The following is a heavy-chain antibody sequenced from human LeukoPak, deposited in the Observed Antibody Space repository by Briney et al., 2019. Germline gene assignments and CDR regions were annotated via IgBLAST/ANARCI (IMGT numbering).Heavy chain of an antibody. CDR3: ARGDYAYYGGYFDL. D-gene: IGHD4-17*01. CDR1: GYTFTSYA. V-gene: IGHV1-3*01. Sequence: EASVKVSCKASGYTFTSYAMHWVRQAPGQRLEWMGWINAGNGNTKYSQKFQGRVTITRDTSASTAYMELSSLRSEDTAVYYCARGDYAYYGGYFDLWGRGTLVTVSS. J-gene: IGHJ2*01. CDR2: INAGNGNT.